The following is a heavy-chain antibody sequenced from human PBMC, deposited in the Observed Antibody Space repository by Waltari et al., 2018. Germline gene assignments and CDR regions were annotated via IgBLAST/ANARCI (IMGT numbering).Heavy chain of an antibody. J-gene: IGHJ4*02. CDR1: GASVSSRIHY. Sequence: QLQLQESGPGLVKPSETLSITCTVSGASVSSRIHYWGWIRQSPGKGLEWIGSITHSGSSYYNPSLRSRVTLLVDTSKNQFSLRVNSVTAADMALYYCARHMTTVTTSSFDYWGQGALVTVSS. CDR2: ITHSGSS. D-gene: IGHD4-17*01. CDR3: ARHMTTVTTSSFDY. V-gene: IGHV4-39*07.